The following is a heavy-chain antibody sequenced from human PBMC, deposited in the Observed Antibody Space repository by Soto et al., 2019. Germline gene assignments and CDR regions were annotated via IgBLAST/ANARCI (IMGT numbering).Heavy chain of an antibody. Sequence: QVHLVQSGAEVKKPGSSVKVSCKTSGGTISTYVINWVRQAPGQGLEWMGRIIPALVAADYAQKFQDRLTITADKSTSTAYMELSSLRSDDTAVYYCARGGQQVVSFDYWGQGTLVAVSS. CDR2: IIPALVAA. V-gene: IGHV1-69*08. J-gene: IGHJ4*02. CDR3: ARGGQQVVSFDY. CDR1: GGTISTYV. D-gene: IGHD6-6*01.